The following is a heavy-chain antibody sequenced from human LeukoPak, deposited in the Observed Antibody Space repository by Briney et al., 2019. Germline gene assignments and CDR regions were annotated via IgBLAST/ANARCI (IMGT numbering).Heavy chain of an antibody. D-gene: IGHD2-2*01. CDR1: GYTFTNFG. CDR3: ARGGVFCSSSTCPLNWLDP. Sequence: ASVKVSCKASGYTFTNFGITWVRQAPGPGLEWMGWISAYNGNTKYAQKVQGRVTMTTDTSTSTAYMELRSLRSDDTAVYYCARGGVFCSSSTCPLNWLDPWGQGTLVTVSS. CDR2: ISAYNGNT. V-gene: IGHV1-18*01. J-gene: IGHJ5*02.